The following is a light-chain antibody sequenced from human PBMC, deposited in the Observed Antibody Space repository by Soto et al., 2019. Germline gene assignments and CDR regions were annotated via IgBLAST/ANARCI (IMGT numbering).Light chain of an antibody. CDR3: VLYMTSGLRV. Sequence: QTVVTQAPSISVSPGGTVTLTCGLNSGSVSTSDYPSWYQQTPGQAPRTLIYGTDTRSSGVPARFSGSIVGNKAALTITGAQAEDESDYYCVLYMTSGLRVFGGGTKVTVL. CDR1: SGSVSTSDY. J-gene: IGLJ3*02. CDR2: GTD. V-gene: IGLV8-61*01.